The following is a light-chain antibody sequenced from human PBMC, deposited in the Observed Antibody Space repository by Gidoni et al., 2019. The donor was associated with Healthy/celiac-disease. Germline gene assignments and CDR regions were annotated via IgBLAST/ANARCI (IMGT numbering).Light chain of an antibody. Sequence: QSALTQPRSVSGSPGQSVTISCTGTSSDVGGYNYVPWYQQHPGKAPKLMIYDVSKRPSGVPDRFSGSKSGNTASLTISGLQAEDEADYYCCSYAGSYTYWVFGRGTKLTVL. V-gene: IGLV2-11*01. CDR2: DVS. J-gene: IGLJ3*02. CDR1: SSDVGGYNY. CDR3: CSYAGSYTYWV.